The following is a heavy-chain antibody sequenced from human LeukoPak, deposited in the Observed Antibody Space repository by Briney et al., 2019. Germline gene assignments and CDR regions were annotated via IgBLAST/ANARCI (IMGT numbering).Heavy chain of an antibody. V-gene: IGHV1-18*04. J-gene: IGHJ3*02. CDR2: ISVYNGNT. Sequence: VASVTVSCKASGYTFTSYGITWVRQAPGQGLEWMGWISVYNGNTNSTQKLQGRVTMTTDTSTSTAYMELRSLRSDDTAVYYCAWNRWEPYHNDAFDIWGQGTMVTVSS. CDR1: GYTFTSYG. D-gene: IGHD1-26*01. CDR3: AWNRWEPYHNDAFDI.